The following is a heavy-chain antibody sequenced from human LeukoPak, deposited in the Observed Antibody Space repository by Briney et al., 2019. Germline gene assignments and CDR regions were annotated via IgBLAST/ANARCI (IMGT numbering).Heavy chain of an antibody. CDR1: GYTFTGYY. CDR2: INPSSGGT. D-gene: IGHD6-19*01. CDR3: ARGFLYSSGWYEGGYY. J-gene: IGHJ4*02. Sequence: ASVKVSCKASGYTFTGYYMHWVRQAPGQGLEWMGWINPSSGGTNYAQKFQGRVTMTRDTSISTAYMELSRLRSDDTAVYYCARGFLYSSGWYEGGYYWGQGTLVTVSS. V-gene: IGHV1-2*02.